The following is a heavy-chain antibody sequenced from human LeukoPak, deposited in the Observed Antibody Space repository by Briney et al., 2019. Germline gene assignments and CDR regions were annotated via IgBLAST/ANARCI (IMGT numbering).Heavy chain of an antibody. CDR3: ATMPAGNGGWYFDY. J-gene: IGHJ4*02. CDR1: EYTFSGYY. CDR2: INPNSGGT. Sequence: ASVKVSCKASEYTFSGYYIHWVRQAPGQGLEWMGWINPNSGGTTYAQKFQGRVTMTRDTSISPAYMELRRLRSDDTALYYCATMPAGNGGWYFDYWGQGTLVIVSS. V-gene: IGHV1-2*02. D-gene: IGHD3-16*01.